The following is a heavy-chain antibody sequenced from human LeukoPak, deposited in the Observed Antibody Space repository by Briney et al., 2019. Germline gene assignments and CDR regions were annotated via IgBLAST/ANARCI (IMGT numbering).Heavy chain of an antibody. CDR1: GDSINSYY. CDR2: IYYSGST. V-gene: IGHV4-59*08. D-gene: IGHD2-15*01. CDR3: VRHLSAGRPAFDI. Sequence: PSETLSLTCTVSGDSINSYYWSWTRQPPGKGLEWIGYIYYSGSTNYNPSLKSRVTISVDTSNNKFSLRVTSLTAADTAVYYCVRHLSAGRPAFDIWGQGTMVTVSS. J-gene: IGHJ3*02.